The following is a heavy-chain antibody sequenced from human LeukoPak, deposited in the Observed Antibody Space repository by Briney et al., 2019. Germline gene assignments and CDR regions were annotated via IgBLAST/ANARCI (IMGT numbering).Heavy chain of an antibody. Sequence: PSETLSLTCAVYGGSFSGYYWSWIRQPPGKGLEWIGEINHSGSTNYNPSLKSRVTISVDTSKNQFSLKLTSVTAADTAVYYCAGSSVIGLDYWGRGTLVTVSS. V-gene: IGHV4-34*01. CDR2: INHSGST. CDR1: GGSFSGYY. J-gene: IGHJ4*02. D-gene: IGHD4-11*01. CDR3: AGSSVIGLDY.